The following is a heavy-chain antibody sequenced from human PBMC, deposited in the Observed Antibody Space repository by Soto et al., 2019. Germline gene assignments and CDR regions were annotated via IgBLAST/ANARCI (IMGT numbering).Heavy chain of an antibody. CDR3: ASPRQGNYDFLSGYYALDY. J-gene: IGHJ4*02. D-gene: IGHD3-3*01. CDR1: GASISSSRSY. CDR2: FYYTGGT. V-gene: IGHV4-39*01. Sequence: SETLSLTCTFSGASISSSRSYWGWVRQPPGKGLEWIVSFYYTGGTYSTYYNPSLKSRVTISVDTSKSQFSLNLRSVTAADTAVYYCASPRQGNYDFLSGYYALDYWGQGTLVTVSS.